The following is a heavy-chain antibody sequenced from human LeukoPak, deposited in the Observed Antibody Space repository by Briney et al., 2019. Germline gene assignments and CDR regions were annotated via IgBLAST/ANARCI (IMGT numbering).Heavy chain of an antibody. V-gene: IGHV3-30*02. J-gene: IGHJ4*02. Sequence: GGSLRLSCAASGFTFSSYGMHWVRQAPGKGLEWVAFIRYDGSNKYYADSVKGRFTISRDNSKNTLYLQMNSLRAEDTAVYYCARFIAAPYYFDYWGRGTLVTVSS. CDR1: GFTFSSYG. CDR3: ARFIAAPYYFDY. CDR2: IRYDGSNK. D-gene: IGHD6-13*01.